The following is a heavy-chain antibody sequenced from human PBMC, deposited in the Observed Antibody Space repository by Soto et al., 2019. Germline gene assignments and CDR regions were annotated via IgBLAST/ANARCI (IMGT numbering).Heavy chain of an antibody. CDR1: GGSISSNNW. J-gene: IGHJ4*02. V-gene: IGHV4-4*02. D-gene: IGHD3-22*01. Sequence: ETLSLTCAVSGGSISSNNWWTWVRQPPGKGLEWIGEIYHSGSTNYNPSLKSRVTISVDKSKNQFSLKLSSVTAADTAVYYCARSTLTYYYDSSGYYFDYWGQGTLVTVSS. CDR2: IYHSGST. CDR3: ARSTLTYYYDSSGYYFDY.